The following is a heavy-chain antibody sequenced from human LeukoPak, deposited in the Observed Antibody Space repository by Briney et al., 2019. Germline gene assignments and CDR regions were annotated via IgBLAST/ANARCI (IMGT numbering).Heavy chain of an antibody. CDR2: IYTSGST. J-gene: IGHJ4*02. D-gene: IGHD3-10*01. Sequence: PSQTLSLTCTVSGGSISSGSYYWSWIRQPAGKGLEWIGRIYTSGSTNYNPSLKSRVTISVDTSKNQFSLKLSSVTAADTAVYYCASITMVRGLDYWGQGTLVTVSS. V-gene: IGHV4-61*02. CDR1: GGSISSGSYY. CDR3: ASITMVRGLDY.